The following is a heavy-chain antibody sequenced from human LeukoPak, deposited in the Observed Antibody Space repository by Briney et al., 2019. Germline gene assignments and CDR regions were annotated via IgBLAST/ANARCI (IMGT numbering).Heavy chain of an antibody. D-gene: IGHD2-21*02. CDR3: AREGHCGVDCYHPAFDL. CDR2: IKQDGSEK. J-gene: IGHJ3*01. V-gene: IGHV3-7*03. CDR1: GFTFSSYW. Sequence: GGSLRLSCAASGFTFSSYWMGWVRQAPGKGLEWVANIKQDGSEKYYVDSVKGRFTISRDNAKNSLYLQMNSLRAEDTALYYCAREGHCGVDCYHPAFDLWGQGTMVTVSS.